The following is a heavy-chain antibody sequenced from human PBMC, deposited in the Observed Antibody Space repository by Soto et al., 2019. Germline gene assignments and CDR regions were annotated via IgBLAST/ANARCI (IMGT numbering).Heavy chain of an antibody. D-gene: IGHD6-19*01. CDR2: INGSGGST. V-gene: IGHV3-23*01. J-gene: IGHJ5*02. CDR1: GFTFISYA. CDR3: AKYMALGAGNGKWFDP. Sequence: EVQLFESGGGLVQPGGSLRLSCAASGFTFISYAMSWVPQAPGKVLEWVSAINGSGGSTYYADSVKGRFTISIDNSKKSLYLQLNSLKAEDTAVYYCAKYMALGAGNGKWFDPRGKGTMVTVSS.